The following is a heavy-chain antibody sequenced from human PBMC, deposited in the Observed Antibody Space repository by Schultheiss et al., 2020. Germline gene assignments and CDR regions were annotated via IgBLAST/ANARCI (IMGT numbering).Heavy chain of an antibody. CDR3: ARERAEKWPKLNNWFDP. CDR2: IYYSGST. V-gene: IGHV4-31*03. D-gene: IGHD5-12*01. CDR1: GGSISSGGYY. Sequence: SETLSLTCTVSGGSISSGGYYWSWIRQHPGKGLEWIGYIYYSGSTYYNPSLKSRVTISVDTSKNQFSLKLSSVTAADTAVYYCARERAEKWPKLNNWFDPWGQGTLVTVSS. J-gene: IGHJ5*02.